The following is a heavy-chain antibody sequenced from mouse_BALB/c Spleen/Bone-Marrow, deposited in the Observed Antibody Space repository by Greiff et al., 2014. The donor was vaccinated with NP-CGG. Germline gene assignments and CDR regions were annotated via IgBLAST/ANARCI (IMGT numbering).Heavy chain of an antibody. CDR3: ARGGGYYYAMDY. J-gene: IGHJ4*01. CDR2: IWAGGST. CDR1: GFSLTSYG. Sequence: VNVVESGPGLVAPSQSLSITCTVSGFSLTSYGVHWVRQPPGKGLEWLGVIWAGGSTNYNSALMSRLSISKDNSKSQVFLKMSSLQTDDTAMYYCARGGGYYYAMDYWGQGTSVTVSS. V-gene: IGHV2-9*02.